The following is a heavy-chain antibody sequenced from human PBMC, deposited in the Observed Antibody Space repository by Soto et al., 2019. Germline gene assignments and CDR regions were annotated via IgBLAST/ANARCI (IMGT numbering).Heavy chain of an antibody. V-gene: IGHV4-39*01. J-gene: IGHJ4*02. D-gene: IGHD6-13*01. Sequence: SETLSLTCTVSRGSISSSSYYWGWIRQPPGKGLEWVGSIYYSGSTYYNPSLKSRVTISVDTSKNQFSLKLSSVTAADTAVYYCARQGKGIAAAAYYFDYWGQGTLVTVSS. CDR2: IYYSGST. CDR1: RGSISSSSYY. CDR3: ARQGKGIAAAAYYFDY.